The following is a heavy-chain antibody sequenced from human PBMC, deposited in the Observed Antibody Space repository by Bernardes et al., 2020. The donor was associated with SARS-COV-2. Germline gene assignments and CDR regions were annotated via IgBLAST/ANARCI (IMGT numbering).Heavy chain of an antibody. CDR3: ARQSPDTIFGVVRYPSWFDP. J-gene: IGHJ5*02. D-gene: IGHD3-3*01. V-gene: IGHV4-39*01. CDR2: IYYSGST. CDR1: GGSISSSSYY. Sequence: SETLSLTCTVSGGSISSSSYYWGWIRQPPGKGLEWIGSIYYSGSTYYNPSLKSRVTISVDTSKNQFSLKLSSVTAADTAVYYCARQSPDTIFGVVRYPSWFDPWGQGTLVTVSS.